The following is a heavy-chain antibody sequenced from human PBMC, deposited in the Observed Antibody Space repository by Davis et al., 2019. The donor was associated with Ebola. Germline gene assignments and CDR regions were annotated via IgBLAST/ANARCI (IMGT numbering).Heavy chain of an antibody. CDR2: IIPILGIS. J-gene: IGHJ5*02. Sequence: SVKVSCKASRGTFSSYAISWVRQAPGQGLEWMGGIIPILGISNYAQKFQGRVTITADKSTSTAYMELSSLRSEDTAVYYCARWDYDSSGYPLGDWCDTWGQGTLVNVSS. CDR1: RGTFSSYA. V-gene: IGHV1-69*10. CDR3: ARWDYDSSGYPLGDWCDT. D-gene: IGHD3-22*01.